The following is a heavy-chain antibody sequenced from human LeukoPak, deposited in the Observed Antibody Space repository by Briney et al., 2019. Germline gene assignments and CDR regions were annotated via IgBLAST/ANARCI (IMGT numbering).Heavy chain of an antibody. J-gene: IGHJ4*02. D-gene: IGHD3-22*01. Sequence: ASVKVSCKASGYTFTSYGISWVRQAPGQGLEWMGWISAYNGNTNYAQKLQGRVTMTTDTSTSTAYMELRSPRSDDTAVYYCARDSYYDSSGEFDYWSQGTLVTVSS. V-gene: IGHV1-18*01. CDR1: GYTFTSYG. CDR3: ARDSYYDSSGEFDY. CDR2: ISAYNGNT.